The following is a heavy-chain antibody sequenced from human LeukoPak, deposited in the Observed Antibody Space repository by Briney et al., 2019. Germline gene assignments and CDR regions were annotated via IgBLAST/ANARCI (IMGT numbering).Heavy chain of an antibody. J-gene: IGHJ4*02. CDR3: ARTSMITFGGVIVIPFDY. CDR2: ISSSGSTI. D-gene: IGHD3-16*02. CDR1: GFTFSSCE. Sequence: GGSLRLSCAASGFTFSSCEMNWVRQAPGKGLEWVSYISSSGSTIYYADSVKGRFTISRDNAKNSLYLQMNSLRAEDTAVYYCARTSMITFGGVIVIPFDYWGQGTLVTVSS. V-gene: IGHV3-48*03.